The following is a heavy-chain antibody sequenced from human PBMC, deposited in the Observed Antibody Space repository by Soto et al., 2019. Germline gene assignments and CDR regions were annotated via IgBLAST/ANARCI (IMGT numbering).Heavy chain of an antibody. CDR1: GFTFSSYS. J-gene: IGHJ6*03. CDR2: ISSSSSYI. D-gene: IGHD4-17*01. CDR3: ARDSGYGDYDSYYYYYMDV. Sequence: GGSLRLSCVASGFTFSSYSMNWVRQAPGKGLEWVSSISSSSSYIYYADSVKGRFTISRDNAKNSLYLQMNSLRAEDTAVYYCARDSGYGDYDSYYYYYMDVWGKGTTVTVSS. V-gene: IGHV3-21*01.